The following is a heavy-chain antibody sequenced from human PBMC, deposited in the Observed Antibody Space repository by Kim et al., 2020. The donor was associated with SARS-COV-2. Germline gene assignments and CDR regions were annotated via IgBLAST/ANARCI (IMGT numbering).Heavy chain of an antibody. Sequence: GGSLRLSCAASGFTFSSYGMNWVRQAPGKGLEWVSVISYDGSNKYYADSVKGRFTISRDNSKNTLYLQMNSLRAEDTAVYYCAKETYPGDSSGCTYYYYGMDVWGQGTTVTVSS. D-gene: IGHD6-19*01. CDR1: GFTFSSYG. V-gene: IGHV3-30*18. CDR3: AKETYPGDSSGCTYYYYGMDV. CDR2: ISYDGSNK. J-gene: IGHJ6*02.